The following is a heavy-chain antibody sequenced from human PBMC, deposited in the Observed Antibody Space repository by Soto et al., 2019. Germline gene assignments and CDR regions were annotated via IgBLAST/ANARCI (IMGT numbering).Heavy chain of an antibody. CDR1: GGTFSSYT. J-gene: IGHJ4*02. D-gene: IGHD3-22*01. Sequence: QMQLVQSGAEVKKPGSSVKVSCKASGGTFSSYTITWVRQAPGQGLEWMGGITPMFGTPNYAQRFRGRVTITADESTSTAYMELSSLRSEDTAMYFCARDGTLYDSRAYYYLYWGQGTLVTGSS. CDR2: ITPMFGTP. V-gene: IGHV1-69*01. CDR3: ARDGTLYDSRAYYYLY.